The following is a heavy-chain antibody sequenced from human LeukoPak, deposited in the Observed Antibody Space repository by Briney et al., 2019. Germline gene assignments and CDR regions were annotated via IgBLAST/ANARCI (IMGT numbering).Heavy chain of an antibody. V-gene: IGHV4-39*01. CDR3: ARGRVRGQYYYDSSGYYYVGWFDP. CDR2: IYYSGST. J-gene: IGHJ5*02. D-gene: IGHD3-22*01. CDR1: GGSISSSSYY. Sequence: SETLSLTCTVSGGSISSSSYYWGWIRQPPGKGLEWIGNIYYSGSTYYNPSLKSRVTISLDTSKNQFSLKLSSVTAADTAVYYCARGRVRGQYYYDSSGYYYVGWFDPWGQGTLVTVSS.